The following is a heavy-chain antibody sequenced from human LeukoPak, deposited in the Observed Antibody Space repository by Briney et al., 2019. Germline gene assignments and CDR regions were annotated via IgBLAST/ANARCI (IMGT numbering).Heavy chain of an antibody. J-gene: IGHJ4*02. Sequence: GASVKVSCKASGGTFSSYAISWVRQAPGQGLEWMGRIIPIFGTANYAQKFQGRVTITTDESTSTAYMELSSLSSEDTAVYYCAIKPYYYDSSGPVDYWGQGTLVTVSS. CDR1: GGTFSSYA. D-gene: IGHD3-22*01. V-gene: IGHV1-69*05. CDR3: AIKPYYYDSSGPVDY. CDR2: IIPIFGTA.